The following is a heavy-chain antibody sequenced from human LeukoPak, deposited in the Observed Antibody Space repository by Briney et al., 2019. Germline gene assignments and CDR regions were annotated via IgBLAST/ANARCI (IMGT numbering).Heavy chain of an antibody. CDR1: GITLSSTY. V-gene: IGHV3-53*01. CDR2: IYSGGST. J-gene: IGHJ4*02. Sequence: PGGSLRLSCAASGITLSSTYMNWVRQAPGKGLEWVSLIYSGGSTYYADSVKGRFTISRDNSKNTLYLQMNSLRAEDTAVYYYARDIAAAWGYLDSWGQGTLVTVSS. D-gene: IGHD6-13*01. CDR3: ARDIAAAWGYLDS.